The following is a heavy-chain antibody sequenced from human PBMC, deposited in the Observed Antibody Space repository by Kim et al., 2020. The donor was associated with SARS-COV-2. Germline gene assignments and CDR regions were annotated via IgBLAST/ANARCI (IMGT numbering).Heavy chain of an antibody. CDR2: IYHSGST. CDR1: GYSISSGYY. V-gene: IGHV4-38-2*02. J-gene: IGHJ4*02. Sequence: SETLSLTCTVSGYSISSGYYWGWIRQPPGKGLEWIGSIYHSGSTYYNPSLKSRVTISVDMSKNQFSLKLSSATAADTAVYYCAGGRVPAAMRSDYWGQGTLVTVSS. CDR3: AGGRVPAAMRSDY. D-gene: IGHD2-2*01.